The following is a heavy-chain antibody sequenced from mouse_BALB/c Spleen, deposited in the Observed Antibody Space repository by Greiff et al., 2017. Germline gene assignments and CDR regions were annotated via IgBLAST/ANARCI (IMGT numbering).Heavy chain of an antibody. V-gene: IGHV5-6-5*01. CDR2: ISSGGST. Sequence: EVHLVESGGGLVKPGGSLKLSCAASGFTFSSYAMSWVRQTPEKRLEWVASISSGGSTYYPDSVKGRFTISRDNARNILYLQMSSLRSEDTAMYYCAREGDYYGNYRAMDYWGQGTSVTVSS. CDR3: AREGDYYGNYRAMDY. CDR1: GFTFSSYA. J-gene: IGHJ4*01. D-gene: IGHD2-1*01.